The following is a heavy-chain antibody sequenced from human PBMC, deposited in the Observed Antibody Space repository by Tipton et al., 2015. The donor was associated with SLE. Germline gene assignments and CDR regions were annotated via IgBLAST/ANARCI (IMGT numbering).Heavy chain of an antibody. D-gene: IGHD3-10*01. Sequence: TLSLTCTVSGGSISSGSSYWSWIRPPAGKGVEWIGHIYSIWSTNYNPSLKSRVTISVDTSKNQFSLKLSSVTAADTAVSSCASWRFRDYTSYYFDYWGQGTLVTVSS. CDR1: GGSISSGSSY. CDR2: IYSIWST. CDR3: ASWRFRDYTSYYFDY. J-gene: IGHJ4*02. V-gene: IGHV4-61*09.